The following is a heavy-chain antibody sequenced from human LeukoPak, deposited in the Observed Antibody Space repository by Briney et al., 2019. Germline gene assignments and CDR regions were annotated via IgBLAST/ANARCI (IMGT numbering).Heavy chain of an antibody. D-gene: IGHD3-10*01. V-gene: IGHV3-21*01. CDR1: GFTFSTYI. CDR3: ATYYYHSSEDKAG. Sequence: AGGSLRLSCAASGFTFSTYIMNWVRQTPGKGLEWVSSIGTSTSYIYYADSVKGRFTISRDNAKNSVSLQMNSLRAEDTAVYYCATYYYHSSEDKAGWGQGTLVTVSS. CDR2: IGTSTSYI. J-gene: IGHJ4*02.